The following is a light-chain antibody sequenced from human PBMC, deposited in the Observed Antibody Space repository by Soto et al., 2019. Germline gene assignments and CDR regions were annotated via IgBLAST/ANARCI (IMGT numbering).Light chain of an antibody. CDR2: KGT. Sequence: SMVTQPGSVSGSLGQAVTISCTGTSSDVGAYNSVSWYQQHPHRAPQVIIYKGTQRPSGVSNRFSGSTSGNAASLTISALQADDEADYFCCSSAPESTYVFGTGTKSPS. V-gene: IGLV2-23*01. CDR1: SSDVGAYNS. J-gene: IGLJ1*01. CDR3: CSSAPESTYV.